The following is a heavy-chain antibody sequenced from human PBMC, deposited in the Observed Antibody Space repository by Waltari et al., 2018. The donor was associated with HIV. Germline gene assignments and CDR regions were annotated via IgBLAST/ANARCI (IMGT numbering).Heavy chain of an antibody. CDR2: IDWDDDK. Sequence: QVTLRESGPALVKPTQTLTLTCTFSGFSLSTSRICVSWIRQPPGKALEWLARIDWDDDKYYSTSLKTRLTISKDTSKNQVVLTMTNMDPVDTATYDCARIRCIAVAGSDAFDIWGQGTMVTVSS. J-gene: IGHJ3*02. CDR3: ARIRCIAVAGSDAFDI. CDR1: GFSLSTSRIC. D-gene: IGHD6-19*01. V-gene: IGHV2-70*15.